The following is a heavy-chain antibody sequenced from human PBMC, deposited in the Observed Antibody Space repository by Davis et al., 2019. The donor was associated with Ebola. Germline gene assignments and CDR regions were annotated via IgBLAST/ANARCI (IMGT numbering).Heavy chain of an antibody. CDR1: GFTFSSYD. Sequence: PGGSLRLSCAASGFTFSSYDMHWVRQATGKGLEWVSAIGTAGDTYYPGSVKGRFTISRENAKNSLYLQMNSLRAEDTAVYYCARDLPVVDTAMGAYYYYGMDVWGQGTTVTVSS. CDR3: ARDLPVVDTAMGAYYYYGMDV. V-gene: IGHV3-13*01. CDR2: IGTAGDT. D-gene: IGHD5-18*01. J-gene: IGHJ6*02.